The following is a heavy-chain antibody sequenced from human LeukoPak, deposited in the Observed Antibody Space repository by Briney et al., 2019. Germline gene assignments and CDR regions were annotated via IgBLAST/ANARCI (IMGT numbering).Heavy chain of an antibody. CDR1: GSSFSSYW. CDR3: ARNRGDNTFDY. V-gene: IGHV5-51*01. CDR2: IYPGESDT. Sequence: GASLKISYKGSGSSFSSYWIGWGRPMPGKGLEWMGFIYPGESDTRYSPSFQGQVTISADKSITTAYLQWRSLKASDTAMYYCARNRGDNTFDYWGQGILVTVSS. D-gene: IGHD3-10*01. J-gene: IGHJ4*02.